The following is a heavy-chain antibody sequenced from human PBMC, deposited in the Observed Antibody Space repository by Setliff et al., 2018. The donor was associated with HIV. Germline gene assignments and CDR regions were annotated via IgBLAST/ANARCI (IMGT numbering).Heavy chain of an antibody. CDR3: ARDLVVATDLYYYYGMDV. CDR2: ISSSSSTI. V-gene: IGHV3-48*04. Sequence: ETLSLSCAASGFTFSSYSMNWVRQAPGKGLEWVSYISSSSSTIYYADSVKGRFTISRDNAKNSLYLQMNSLRAEDTAVYYCARDLVVATDLYYYYGMDVWGQGTTVTVSS. CDR1: GFTFSSYS. D-gene: IGHD5-12*01. J-gene: IGHJ6*02.